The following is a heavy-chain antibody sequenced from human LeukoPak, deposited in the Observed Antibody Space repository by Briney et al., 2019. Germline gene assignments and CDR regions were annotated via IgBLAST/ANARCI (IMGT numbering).Heavy chain of an antibody. V-gene: IGHV3-23*01. Sequence: GGSLRLSCAASGFTFNSYAMNWVRQAPGKGLEWVSVISGSGAYTDYADSVKGRFTISRDNSRDTLYLQMNCLRAEDTAVYYCAKDHCSSSSCYADAFDIWGKGTMVTVSS. D-gene: IGHD2-2*01. J-gene: IGHJ3*02. CDR3: AKDHCSSSSCYADAFDI. CDR1: GFTFNSYA. CDR2: ISGSGAYT.